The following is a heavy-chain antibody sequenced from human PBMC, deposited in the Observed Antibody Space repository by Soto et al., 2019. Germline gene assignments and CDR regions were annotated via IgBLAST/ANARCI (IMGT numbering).Heavy chain of an antibody. J-gene: IGHJ1*01. CDR1: GGALSGYY. CDR2: IMDGGYT. CDR3: ARGQEGVVATH. V-gene: IGHV4-34*01. D-gene: IGHD5-12*01. Sequence: QVQLQQWGAGLLKPSETLSLNCAVNGGALSGYYWSWIRQPPGKGVEWIGEIMDGGYTNYSPSLKSRATISSDTSNNQFSLRLNSVTAADTGVYYCARGQEGVVATHWDQGTLVTVSS.